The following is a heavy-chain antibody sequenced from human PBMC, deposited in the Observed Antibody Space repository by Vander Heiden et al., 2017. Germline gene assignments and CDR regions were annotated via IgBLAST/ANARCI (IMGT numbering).Heavy chain of an antibody. D-gene: IGHD3-10*01. CDR1: GFTFRSHA. CDR3: ARAQGSLVRGVTHYHYGLDV. V-gene: IGHV3-23*01. Sequence: QLLESGGDFVQPGGPLRLSCAASGFTFRSHAMSWVRQAPGKGLEWVSTITGSGENTHYADSVKGRFTISRDNYKNTLNLQMNSLRGDDTALYYCARAQGSLVRGVTHYHYGLDVWGQGTTVIVSS. J-gene: IGHJ6*02. CDR2: ITGSGENT.